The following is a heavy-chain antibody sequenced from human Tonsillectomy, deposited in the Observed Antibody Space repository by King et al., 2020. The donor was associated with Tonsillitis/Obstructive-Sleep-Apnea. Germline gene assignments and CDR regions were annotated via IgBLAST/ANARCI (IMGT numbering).Heavy chain of an antibody. Sequence: TLKESGPTLVKPTQTLTLTCTFSGFSLSTSGVGVGWIRQPPGQALEWLALIYWDDDKRYSPSLKSRLTITKDTSKNQVVLTMTNMDPVDTATYYCAHLYCTNGVCSAEYFQHWGQGTLVTVSS. CDR3: AHLYCTNGVCSAEYFQH. D-gene: IGHD2-8*01. J-gene: IGHJ1*01. CDR2: IYWDDDK. CDR1: GFSLSTSGVG. V-gene: IGHV2-5*02.